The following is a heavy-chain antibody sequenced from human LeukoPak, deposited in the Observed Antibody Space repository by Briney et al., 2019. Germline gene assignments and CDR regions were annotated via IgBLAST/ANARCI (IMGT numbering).Heavy chain of an antibody. CDR1: GGSFSSYY. V-gene: IGHV4-39*01. Sequence: PSETLSLTCAVYGGSFSSYYWGWIRQPPGKGLEWIGRIYYSGSTYYNPSLKSRVTISVDTAKYQFSLKLSSVTAADTAVYYCARQLGYCSSTSCYADKVDYWGQGTLVTVSS. J-gene: IGHJ4*02. CDR3: ARQLGYCSSTSCYADKVDY. CDR2: IYYSGST. D-gene: IGHD2-2*01.